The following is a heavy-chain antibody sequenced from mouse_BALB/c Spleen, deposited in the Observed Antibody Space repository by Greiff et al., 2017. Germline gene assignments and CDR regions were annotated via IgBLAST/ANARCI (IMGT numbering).Heavy chain of an antibody. CDR2: IWGDGST. J-gene: IGHJ4*01. V-gene: IGHV2-6-7*01. Sequence: VQRVESGPGLVAPSQSLSITCTVSGFSLTGYGVNWVRQPPGKGLEWLGMIWGDGSTDYNSALKSRLSISKDNSKSQVFLKMNSLQTDDTARYYCARVLLDYGSSYAMDDWGQGTSVTVSA. D-gene: IGHD1-1*01. CDR1: GFSLTGYG. CDR3: ARVLLDYGSSYAMDD.